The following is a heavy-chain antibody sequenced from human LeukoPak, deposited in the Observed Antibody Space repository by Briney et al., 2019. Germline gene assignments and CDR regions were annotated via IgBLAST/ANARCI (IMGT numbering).Heavy chain of an antibody. Sequence: ASVKVSCKASGYTFTGYYMHWVRQAPGQGLEWMGWINPNSGGTNYAQKFQGRVTMTRDTSISTAYMELSRLRSDDTAVYYCASLYYYDSSGQTFDYWGQGTLVTVSS. J-gene: IGHJ4*02. CDR3: ASLYYYDSSGQTFDY. CDR2: INPNSGGT. V-gene: IGHV1-2*02. D-gene: IGHD3-22*01. CDR1: GYTFTGYY.